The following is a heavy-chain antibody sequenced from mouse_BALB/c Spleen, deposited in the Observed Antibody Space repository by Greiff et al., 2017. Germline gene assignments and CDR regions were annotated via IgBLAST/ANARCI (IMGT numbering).Heavy chain of an antibody. CDR3: ARPSYGNYYAMDY. V-gene: IGHV14-3*02. CDR2: IDPANGNT. CDR1: GFNIKDTY. J-gene: IGHJ4*01. D-gene: IGHD2-10*01. Sequence: EVKLMESGAELVKPGASVKLSCTASGFNIKDTYMHWVKQRPEQGLEWIGRIDPANGNTKYDPKFQGKATITADTSSNTAYLQLSSLTSEDTAVYYCARPSYGNYYAMDYWGQGTSVTVSS.